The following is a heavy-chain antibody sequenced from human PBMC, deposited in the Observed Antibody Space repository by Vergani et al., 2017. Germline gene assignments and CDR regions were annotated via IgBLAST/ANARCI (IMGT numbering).Heavy chain of an antibody. CDR1: GGTFSSYA. J-gene: IGHJ4*02. D-gene: IGHD3-10*01. Sequence: QVQLVQSGAEVKKPGSSVKVSCKASGGTFSSYAIGWVRQAPGQGLEWMGGIIPIFGTANYAQKFQGRVTITADESTSTAYMELSSLRSEDTAVYYCARSNPYYYGSGSYYYFDYWGQGTLVTVSS. CDR3: ARSNPYYYGSGSYYYFDY. V-gene: IGHV1-69*01. CDR2: IIPIFGTA.